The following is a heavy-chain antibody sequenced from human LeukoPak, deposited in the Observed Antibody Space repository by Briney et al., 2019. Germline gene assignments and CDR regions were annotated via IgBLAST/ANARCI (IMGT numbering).Heavy chain of an antibody. V-gene: IGHV4-34*01. D-gene: IGHD6-19*01. CDR1: GGSFSGYY. Sequence: SETLSLTCAVYGGSFSGYYWSWIRQPPGKRLEWIGEVNHSGGTNYNPSLKSRVTISVDTSKNQFSLNLNSVTAADTAVYYCAKRHSSGWAFDYWGQGTLVTVSS. CDR3: AKRHSSGWAFDY. CDR2: VNHSGGT. J-gene: IGHJ4*02.